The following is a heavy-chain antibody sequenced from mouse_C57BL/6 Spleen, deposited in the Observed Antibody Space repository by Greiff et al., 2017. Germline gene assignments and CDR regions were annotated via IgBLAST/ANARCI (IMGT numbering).Heavy chain of an antibody. Sequence: QVQLQQSGAELVRPGASVTLSCKASGYTFTDYEMHWVKQTPVHGLEWIGAIDPETGGTAYNQKFKGKAILTADKSSSTAYMELRSLTSEDSAVYYCTRDAYYGSRWGARDYWGQGTSVTVSS. J-gene: IGHJ4*01. CDR2: IDPETGGT. V-gene: IGHV1-15*01. CDR1: GYTFTDYE. CDR3: TRDAYYGSRWGARDY. D-gene: IGHD1-1*01.